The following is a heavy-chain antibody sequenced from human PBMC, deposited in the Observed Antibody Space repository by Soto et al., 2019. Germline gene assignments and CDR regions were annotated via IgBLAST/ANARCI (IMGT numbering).Heavy chain of an antibody. CDR3: AKNWNWGSLVH. Sequence: SETLSLTCAVSGGSISSGGYSWSWIRQPPGKGLEWIGYIYHSGSTYYNPSLKSRVTISVDRSKNQLSLKLSSVTAADTAVYYCAKNWNWGSLVHWGQGTLVTVSS. V-gene: IGHV4-30-2*01. CDR1: GGSISSGGYS. CDR2: IYHSGST. D-gene: IGHD7-27*01. J-gene: IGHJ4*02.